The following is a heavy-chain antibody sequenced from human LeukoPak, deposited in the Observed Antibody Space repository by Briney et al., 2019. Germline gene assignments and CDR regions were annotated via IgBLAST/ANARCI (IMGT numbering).Heavy chain of an antibody. Sequence: PSETLSLTCAVYGGSFSGYYWSWIRQPPGKGLEWIGEINHSGSTNYNPSLKSRVTISVDTSKNQCSLKLSSVTAADTAVYYCARAPYSSSFFDYWGQGTLVTVSS. V-gene: IGHV4-34*01. CDR2: INHSGST. J-gene: IGHJ4*02. D-gene: IGHD6-13*01. CDR3: ARAPYSSSFFDY. CDR1: GGSFSGYY.